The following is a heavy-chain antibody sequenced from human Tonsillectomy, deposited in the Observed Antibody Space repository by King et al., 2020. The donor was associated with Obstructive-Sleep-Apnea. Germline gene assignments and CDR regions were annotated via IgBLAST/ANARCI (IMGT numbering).Heavy chain of an antibody. CDR2: VHYDGQNK. J-gene: IGHJ4*02. D-gene: IGHD2-2*01. CDR1: GFTFSSYG. Sequence: VQLVESGGGVVQPGGSLRLSCAASGFTFSSYGMHWVRQAPGKGLEWVAFVHYDGQNKYYVDSVKGRFTISRDNSNNTLYLQMNSLRPEDTAVYYSAATGYCSSTSCYGLLDYWGQGTLVTVSS. CDR3: AATGYCSSTSCYGLLDY. V-gene: IGHV3-30*02.